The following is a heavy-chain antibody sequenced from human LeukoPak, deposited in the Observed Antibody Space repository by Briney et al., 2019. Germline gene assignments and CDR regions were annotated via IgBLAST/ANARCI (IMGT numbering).Heavy chain of an antibody. V-gene: IGHV5-10-1*01. D-gene: IGHD1-26*01. CDR2: IDPSDSYT. CDR3: ARAADGGRYYFDY. CDR1: GYSFTSYW. J-gene: IGHJ4*02. Sequence: GESLRTSCKVSGYSFTSYWINWVRQMPGKGLEWMGRIDPSDSYTNYSASFQGRVTISADKSISTAYLQWSSLKASDTAMYYCARAADGGRYYFDYWGQGTLVTVSS.